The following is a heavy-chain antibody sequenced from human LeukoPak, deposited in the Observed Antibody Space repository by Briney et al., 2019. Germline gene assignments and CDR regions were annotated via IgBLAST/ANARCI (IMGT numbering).Heavy chain of an antibody. J-gene: IGHJ4*02. Sequence: ASVNVSRKASVYTFTSYDINWVRQATGRGLEWMGWMNPNSGNTGYAQKFQGRVTMTRDTSISTAYMELSRLRSDDTAVYYCARVSNDYGGIDYWGQGTLVTVSS. V-gene: IGHV1-8*01. CDR2: MNPNSGNT. CDR3: ARVSNDYGGIDY. CDR1: VYTFTSYD. D-gene: IGHD4-23*01.